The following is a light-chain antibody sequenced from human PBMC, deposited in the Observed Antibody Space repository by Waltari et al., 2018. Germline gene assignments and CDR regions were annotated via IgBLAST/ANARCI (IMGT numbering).Light chain of an antibody. J-gene: IGLJ3*02. Sequence: QSALTQPASVSGSPGQSITISCTGSSRDVGNFNLVSWYQLHPGKAPKLLIYEATKRPSGISNRFSGSKSGNTASLTISGLQAEDEADYYCCSYAGSSSPRLFGGGTKLSVL. CDR3: CSYAGSSSPRL. CDR1: SRDVGNFNL. V-gene: IGLV2-23*01. CDR2: EAT.